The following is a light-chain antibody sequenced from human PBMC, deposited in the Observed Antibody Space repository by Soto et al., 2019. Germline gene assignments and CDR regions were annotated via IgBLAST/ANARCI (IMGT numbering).Light chain of an antibody. CDR2: EVS. J-gene: IGLJ2*01. V-gene: IGLV2-14*01. Sequence: QSALTQPASVSGSPGQSITISCTGTSSDVGDYDYVSWYQQHPGKAPKLMIYEVSNRPSGVSNRFSGSKSGNTASLTISGLQAEDEADYYCCSYAGDLALFGGGTKLTVL. CDR3: CSYAGDLAL. CDR1: SSDVGDYDY.